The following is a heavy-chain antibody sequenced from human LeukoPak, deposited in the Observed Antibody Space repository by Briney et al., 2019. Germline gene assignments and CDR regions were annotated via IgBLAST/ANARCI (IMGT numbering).Heavy chain of an antibody. J-gene: IGHJ6*02. D-gene: IGHD4-23*01. CDR2: IYPGDSDT. V-gene: IGHV5-51*01. Sequence: GEFLKISCKGSEYSFTSYWIAWVRQMPGKGLEWMGIIYPGDSDTRYSPSFQGQVTISADKSISTAYLQWSSLKASDTAMYYCARREDYGGTTPRDYYYYGMDVWGQGTTVTVSS. CDR3: ARREDYGGTTPRDYYYYGMDV. CDR1: EYSFTSYW.